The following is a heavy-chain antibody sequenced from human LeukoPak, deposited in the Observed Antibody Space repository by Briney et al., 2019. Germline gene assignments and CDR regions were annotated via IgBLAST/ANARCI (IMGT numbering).Heavy chain of an antibody. CDR2: INHSGST. Sequence: SETLSLTCAVYGGSFSGYYWSWIRQPPGKGLEWIGEINHSGSTNYNPSLKSRVTISEDTSTNQFSLKMSSVTAADTAVYYCARIGYRCSGGSCYSGAFDIWGQGTMVTVSS. D-gene: IGHD2-15*01. CDR3: ARIGYRCSGGSCYSGAFDI. J-gene: IGHJ3*02. V-gene: IGHV4-34*01. CDR1: GGSFSGYY.